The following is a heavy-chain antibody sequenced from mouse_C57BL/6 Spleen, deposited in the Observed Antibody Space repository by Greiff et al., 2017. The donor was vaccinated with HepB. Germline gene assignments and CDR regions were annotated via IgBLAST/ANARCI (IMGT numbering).Heavy chain of an antibody. CDR3: ASGTTVPFAY. Sequence: EVQLQQSGPELVKPGASVKISCKASGYTFTDYYMNWVKQSHGKSLEWIGDINPNNGGTSYNQKFKGKATLTVDKSSSTAYMELRSLTSEDSAVYYCASGTTVPFAYWGQGTLVTVSA. V-gene: IGHV1-26*01. CDR1: GYTFTDYY. D-gene: IGHD1-1*01. CDR2: INPNNGGT. J-gene: IGHJ3*01.